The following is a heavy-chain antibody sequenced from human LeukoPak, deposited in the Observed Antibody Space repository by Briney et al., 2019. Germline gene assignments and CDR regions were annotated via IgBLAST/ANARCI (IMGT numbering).Heavy chain of an antibody. D-gene: IGHD6-13*01. CDR2: IIPIFGTA. CDR3: ARVRRSWTIDI. Sequence: SVKVSCKASGGTLSSYAVSWVRQAPGQGLEWMGGIIPIFGTANYAQKFQGRVTITADESTSTAYMELSSLRSEDTAVYYCARVRRSWTIDIWGQGTMVTVSS. V-gene: IGHV1-69*13. J-gene: IGHJ3*02. CDR1: GGTLSSYA.